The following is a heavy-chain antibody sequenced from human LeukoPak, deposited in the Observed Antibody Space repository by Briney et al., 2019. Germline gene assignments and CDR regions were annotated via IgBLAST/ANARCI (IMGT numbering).Heavy chain of an antibody. J-gene: IGHJ6*02. CDR1: GFTFSSYA. Sequence: GGSLRLSCAASGFTFSSYAMSWVRQAPGKGLEWVSAISGSGGSTYYADSVKGRFTISRDNSKNTLYLQMNSLRAEDTAVYYCAKPTEGYCSGGSCYYYYGMDVWGQGTTVTVSS. CDR3: AKPTEGYCSGGSCYYYYGMDV. D-gene: IGHD2-15*01. V-gene: IGHV3-23*01. CDR2: ISGSGGST.